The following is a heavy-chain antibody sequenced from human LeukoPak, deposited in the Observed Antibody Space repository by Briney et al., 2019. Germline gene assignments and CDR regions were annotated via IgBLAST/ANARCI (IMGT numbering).Heavy chain of an antibody. D-gene: IGHD3-10*01. CDR2: INRDGSEK. Sequence: GGSLRLSCVASGFTFSGYYMKWVRQAPGKGLELVANINRDGSEKYYVDSVKGRFTISRDNAKNSLYLQMNSLRAEDTAVYYCAILSRGIDFDYWGQGALVTVPS. V-gene: IGHV3-7*01. CDR1: GFTFSGYY. J-gene: IGHJ4*02. CDR3: AILSRGIDFDY.